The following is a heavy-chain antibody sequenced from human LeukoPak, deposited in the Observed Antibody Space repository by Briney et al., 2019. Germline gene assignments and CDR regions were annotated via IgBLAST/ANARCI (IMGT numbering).Heavy chain of an antibody. CDR2: MYIGGTR. V-gene: IGHV4-4*07. D-gene: IGHD3-16*01. CDR3: ARDLPRENSYAYGFWFDP. J-gene: IGHJ5*02. Sequence: SETLSLTCSVSGVSISTYYWTWIRQPAGKGLEWIGRMYIGGTRNYNHSLKSRVTMSIDTSKNQFSLKLSSVTAADTAVYYCARDLPRENSYAYGFWFDPWGQGTLVTVSS. CDR1: GVSISTYY.